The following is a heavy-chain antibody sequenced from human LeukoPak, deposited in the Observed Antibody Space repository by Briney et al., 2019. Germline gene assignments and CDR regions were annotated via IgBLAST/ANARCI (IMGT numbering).Heavy chain of an antibody. CDR1: GFTFSSYA. CDR3: AKDSGVTYYYGSGSATYFEY. V-gene: IGHV3-23*01. J-gene: IGHJ4*02. CDR2: ISGGGSST. Sequence: GGSLRLSCAASGFTFSSYAMSWVRQAPGKGLEWVSAISGGGSSTYYADPVKGRFTISRDNSKNTLYLQMNSLRAEDTAVYYCAKDSGVTYYYGSGSATYFEYWGQGTLVTVSS. D-gene: IGHD3-10*01.